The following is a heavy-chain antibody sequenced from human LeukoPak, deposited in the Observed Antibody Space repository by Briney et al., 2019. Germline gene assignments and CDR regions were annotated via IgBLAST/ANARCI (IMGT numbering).Heavy chain of an antibody. CDR2: INGDGSST. CDR3: AKSGRSRFDY. J-gene: IGHJ4*02. CDR1: GFTFSSYW. Sequence: PGGSLRLSCAASGFTFSSYWIHWVRQAPGKGLVWVSRINGDGSSTDYADSVKGRFTISRDNSKNTLYLQMNSLRAEDTAVYYCAKSGRSRFDYWGQGTLVTVSS. V-gene: IGHV3-74*01. D-gene: IGHD1-26*01.